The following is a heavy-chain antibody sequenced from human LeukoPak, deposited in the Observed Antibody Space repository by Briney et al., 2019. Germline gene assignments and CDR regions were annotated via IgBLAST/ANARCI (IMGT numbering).Heavy chain of an antibody. Sequence: SETLSLTCTVSGGSISSYYWSWIRQPPGKGLEWIGYIYYSGSTNYNPSLKNRRTISSNTSKNQFSLKLSSVTAADTAVYYCARHAEYSSGWYSHYYYGMDVWGQGTTVTVSS. D-gene: IGHD6-19*01. CDR2: IYYSGST. V-gene: IGHV4-59*08. J-gene: IGHJ6*02. CDR3: ARHAEYSSGWYSHYYYGMDV. CDR1: GGSISSYY.